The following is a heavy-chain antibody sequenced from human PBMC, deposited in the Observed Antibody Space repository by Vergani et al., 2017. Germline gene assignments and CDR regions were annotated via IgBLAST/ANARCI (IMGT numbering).Heavy chain of an antibody. Sequence: QVQLQQSGPGLVKPSQTLSLTCAISGDSVSSNSAAWNWIRQSPSRGLEWLGRTYYRSKWYNDYAVSVKSRITINPDTSKNQFSLQLNSVTPEDTAVYYCARDAALRTIFGVVPMDSWGQGTLVSVSS. CDR2: TYYRSKWYN. V-gene: IGHV6-1*01. D-gene: IGHD3-3*01. J-gene: IGHJ4*02. CDR1: GDSVSSNSAA. CDR3: ARDAALRTIFGVVPMDS.